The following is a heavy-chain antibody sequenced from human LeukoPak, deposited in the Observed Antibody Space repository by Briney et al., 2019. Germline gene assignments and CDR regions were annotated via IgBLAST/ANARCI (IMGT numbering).Heavy chain of an antibody. CDR3: ARDLSGYCTGGTCYAFDI. CDR2: IYTDGNT. D-gene: IGHD2-15*01. V-gene: IGHV3-53*01. CDR1: EFSVSSNY. J-gene: IGHJ3*02. Sequence: GGSLRLSCAASEFSVSSNYMNWVRQAPGKGLEWVSVIYTDGNTYYADSVKGRFTISRDKSKNTMYLQMNSLRAEDTALYYCARDLSGYCTGGTCYAFDIWGQGTMVTVSS.